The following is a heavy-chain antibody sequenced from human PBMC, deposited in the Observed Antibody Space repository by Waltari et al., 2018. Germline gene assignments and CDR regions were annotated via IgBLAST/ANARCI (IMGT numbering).Heavy chain of an antibody. CDR1: GFTFSSYS. V-gene: IGHV3-21*01. D-gene: IGHD5-18*01. Sequence: EVQLVESGGGLVKPGGSLRLSCAASGFTFSSYSMNWVRQAPGKGLEWVSSMSSSSSYIYDADSLKGRSTSSRDNAKNSLYLQMNSLRAEDTAVYYCARLSYSYYDFDYWGQGTLVTVSS. J-gene: IGHJ4*02. CDR2: MSSSSSYI. CDR3: ARLSYSYYDFDY.